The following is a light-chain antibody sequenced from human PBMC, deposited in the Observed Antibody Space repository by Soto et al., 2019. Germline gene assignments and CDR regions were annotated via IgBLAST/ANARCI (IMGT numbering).Light chain of an antibody. CDR2: DVS. V-gene: IGLV2-14*01. Sequence: QSVLTQPASVSGSPGQSITISCTGTSSDVGGYNYVSWYQQHPGKAPKLMIYDVSNRPSGVSNRFSGSKSGNTASLTISGLQAEDEVDYYCSSFPSSSTQVFGTGSKLTVL. CDR3: SSFPSSSTQV. J-gene: IGLJ1*01. CDR1: SSDVGGYNY.